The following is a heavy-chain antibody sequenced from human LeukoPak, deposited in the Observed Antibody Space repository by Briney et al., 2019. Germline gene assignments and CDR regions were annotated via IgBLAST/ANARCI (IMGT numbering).Heavy chain of an antibody. D-gene: IGHD2-15*01. J-gene: IGHJ4*02. Sequence: QPGGSLRLPCAASGFTFSSYGMHWVRQAPGKGLEWVAFIRYDGSNKYYADSVKGRFTISRDTSKNTLYLQMNSLKVEDTAVYYCAKDQDLYCSGGSCYSTLDYWGQGTLVTVSS. CDR2: IRYDGSNK. V-gene: IGHV3-30*02. CDR3: AKDQDLYCSGGSCYSTLDY. CDR1: GFTFSSYG.